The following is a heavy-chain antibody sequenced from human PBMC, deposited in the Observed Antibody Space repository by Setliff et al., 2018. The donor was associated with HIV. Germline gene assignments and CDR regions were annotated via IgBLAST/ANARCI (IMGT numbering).Heavy chain of an antibody. Sequence: SETLSLTCTVSGGSMNSYYWSWIRQPPGKGLEWIGYIYTSGSTKYNPSLKSRVTILVDPSKNQFSLRLSSVTAADTAVYYCARTPSRGGFDYWGQGTLVTVSS. J-gene: IGHJ4*02. CDR3: ARTPSRGGFDY. D-gene: IGHD3-16*01. V-gene: IGHV4-4*09. CDR1: GGSMNSYY. CDR2: IYTSGST.